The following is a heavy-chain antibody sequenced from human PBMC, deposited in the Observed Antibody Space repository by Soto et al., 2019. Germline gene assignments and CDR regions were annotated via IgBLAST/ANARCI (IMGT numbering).Heavy chain of an antibody. Sequence: EVQLVESGGGLVQPGGSLRLSCAASGFTFSSYWMSWVRQAPGKGLEWVANIKEDGSEKYYVDSVKGRFTISRDNAKHSLYLQMNSLRVEDTAVYYCARVKEYYDFWSGYSYYYYMDVWGKGTTVTVSS. CDR1: GFTFSSYW. D-gene: IGHD3-3*01. J-gene: IGHJ6*03. V-gene: IGHV3-7*01. CDR2: IKEDGSEK. CDR3: ARVKEYYDFWSGYSYYYYMDV.